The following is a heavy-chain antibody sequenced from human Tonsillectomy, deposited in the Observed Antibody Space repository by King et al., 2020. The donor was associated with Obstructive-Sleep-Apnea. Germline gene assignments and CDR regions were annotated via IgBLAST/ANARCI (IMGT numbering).Heavy chain of an antibody. CDR1: GFTFSSYS. D-gene: IGHD2-15*01. J-gene: IGHJ6*02. CDR3: ARRGGWNYFSGGDYYYYYGMDV. Sequence: VQLVQSGGGLVKPGGSLRLSCAASGFTFSSYSMNWVRQAPGKGLEWVSSISSSSSYIYYADSVKGRFTISRDNAKNSLYLQMNSRGAEDTAVYYRARRGGWNYFSGGDYYYYYGMDVWGQGTTVTVSS. CDR2: ISSSSSYI. V-gene: IGHV3-21*01.